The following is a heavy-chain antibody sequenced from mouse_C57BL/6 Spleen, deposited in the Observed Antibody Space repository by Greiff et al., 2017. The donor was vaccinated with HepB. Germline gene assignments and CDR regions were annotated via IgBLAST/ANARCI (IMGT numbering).Heavy chain of an antibody. V-gene: IGHV1-59*01. Sequence: VQLQQSGAELVRPGTSVKLSCKASGYTFTSYWMHWVKQRPGQGLEWIGVIDPSDSYTNYNQKFKGKATLTVDTSSSTAYMQLSSLTSEDSAVYYCARGEDYWGQGTSVTVSS. CDR2: IDPSDSYT. CDR3: ARGEDY. CDR1: GYTFTSYW. J-gene: IGHJ4*01.